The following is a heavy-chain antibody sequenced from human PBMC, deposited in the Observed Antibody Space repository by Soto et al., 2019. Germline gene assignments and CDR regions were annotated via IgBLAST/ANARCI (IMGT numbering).Heavy chain of an antibody. Sequence: QVQLVESGGGVVQPGRSLRLSCAASGFTFSSYGMHWVRQAPGKGLEWMALIWYDGRNKYHADSVKGRCTISRDNFKHTLYLLMNSLRAEDTAVYYCARAQKLVGTTGGAFDIWGQGTMVTVSS. J-gene: IGHJ3*02. CDR1: GFTFSSYG. D-gene: IGHD1-26*01. CDR2: IWYDGRNK. V-gene: IGHV3-33*01. CDR3: ARAQKLVGTTGGAFDI.